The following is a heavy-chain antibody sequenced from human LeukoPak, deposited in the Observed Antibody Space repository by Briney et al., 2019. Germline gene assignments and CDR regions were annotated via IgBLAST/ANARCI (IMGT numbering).Heavy chain of an antibody. CDR2: IWYDGSNK. CDR1: GFTFSSYG. CDR3: AKEYYDFWSGYYTGNFGY. J-gene: IGHJ4*02. Sequence: GGSLRLSCAASGFTFSSYGMHWVRQAPGKGLEWVAVIWYDGSNKYYADSVKGRFTISRDNSKNTLYLQMNSLRAEDTAVYYCAKEYYDFWSGYYTGNFGYWGQGTLVTVSS. V-gene: IGHV3-33*06. D-gene: IGHD3-3*01.